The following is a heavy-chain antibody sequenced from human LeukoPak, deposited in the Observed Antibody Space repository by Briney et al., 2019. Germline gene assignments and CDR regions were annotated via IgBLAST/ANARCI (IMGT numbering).Heavy chain of an antibody. CDR3: ARGTVTTYYFDY. V-gene: IGHV4-59*01. J-gene: IGHJ4*02. CDR1: GVSISTYY. CDR2: IHYSGGI. Sequence: SETLSLTCSVSGVSISTYYWSWIRQPPGKGLERIGYIHYSGGIKYNPSLKSRVTMSVDTSTSQFSLKLTSVTAADTAVYYCARGTVTTYYFDYWGQGSLVTVSS. D-gene: IGHD4-17*01.